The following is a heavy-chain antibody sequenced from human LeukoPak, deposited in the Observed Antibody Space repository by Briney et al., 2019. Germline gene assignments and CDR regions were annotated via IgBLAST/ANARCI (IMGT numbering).Heavy chain of an antibody. J-gene: IGHJ4*02. CDR1: GGSISSSSYY. V-gene: IGHV4-39*07. CDR3: ARDGVMVRGVIRVYYFDY. CDR2: IYYSGST. D-gene: IGHD3-10*01. Sequence: SETLSLTCTVSGGSISSSSYYWGWIRQPPGKGLEWIGSIYYSGSTYYNPSLKSRVTISVDTSKNQFSLKLSSVTAADTAVYYCARDGVMVRGVIRVYYFDYWGQGTLVTVSS.